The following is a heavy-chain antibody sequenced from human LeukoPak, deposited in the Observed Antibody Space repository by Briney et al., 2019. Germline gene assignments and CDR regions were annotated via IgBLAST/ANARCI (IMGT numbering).Heavy chain of an antibody. J-gene: IGHJ4*02. CDR1: GFTFSSYG. CDR2: ISYDGSNK. Sequence: GGSLRLSCAASGFTFSSYGMHWVRQAPGKGLEWVAVISYDGSNKYYADSVKGRFTISRDNSKNTLYLQMSSLRAEDTAVYYCAKSQWLVSPDYWGQGTLVTVSS. D-gene: IGHD6-19*01. CDR3: AKSQWLVSPDY. V-gene: IGHV3-30*18.